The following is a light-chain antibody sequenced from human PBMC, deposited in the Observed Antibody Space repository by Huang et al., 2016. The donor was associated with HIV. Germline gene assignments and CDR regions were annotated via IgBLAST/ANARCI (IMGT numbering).Light chain of an antibody. CDR1: QSVSSSY. J-gene: IGKJ2*01. CDR3: QQYGSSPYT. V-gene: IGKV3-20*01. CDR2: GAS. Sequence: EIVLTQSPGTLSLSPGERATLSCRASQSVSSSYLAWYQQKPGQAPRRLIYGASSRATGIPHRFSGSGSGTDFTLTISRPEPEDFAVYYCQQYGSSPYTFGQGTKLEIK.